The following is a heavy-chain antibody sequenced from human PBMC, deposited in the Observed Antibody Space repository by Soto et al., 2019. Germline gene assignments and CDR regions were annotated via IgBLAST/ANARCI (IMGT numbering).Heavy chain of an antibody. Sequence: SQTLSLTCGISGDRVSSNSATWNWIRQSPSRGLEWLGRTYYRSKWYDDYAVSVNSRITISPDTSKNQFSLQLNSVTPDDSAVYYCTRDLGRDVWGSYRHPFDYRGQRTPVTVSS. CDR2: TYYRSKWYD. V-gene: IGHV6-1*01. D-gene: IGHD3-16*02. CDR3: TRDLGRDVWGSYRHPFDY. CDR1: GDRVSSNSAT. J-gene: IGHJ4*02.